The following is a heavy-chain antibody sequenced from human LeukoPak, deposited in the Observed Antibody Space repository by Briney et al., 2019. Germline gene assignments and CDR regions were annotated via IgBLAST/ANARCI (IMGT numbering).Heavy chain of an antibody. CDR3: ARGRRGYSYGLIY. V-gene: IGHV1-2*02. CDR2: IYPNSCGT. J-gene: IGHJ4*02. D-gene: IGHD5-18*01. Sequence: ASVKVSCKASGYTFTGYYMHWVRQAPGQGLAGMGWIYPNSCGTNYAQKFQGRVTMTRDTSTSTAYMELSRLRSDDTAVYYWARGRRGYSYGLIYWGQGTLVTVSS. CDR1: GYTFTGYY.